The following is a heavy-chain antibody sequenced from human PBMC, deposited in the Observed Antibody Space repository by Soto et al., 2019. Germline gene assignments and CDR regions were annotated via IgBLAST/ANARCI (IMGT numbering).Heavy chain of an antibody. D-gene: IGHD6-19*01. V-gene: IGHV1-2*04. CDR2: INPNSGGT. CDR1: GYTFTGYY. Sequence: QVQLVQSGAEVKKPGASVKVSCKASGYTFTGYYMHWVRQAPGQGLEWMGWINPNSGGTNYAQKFQGWVTMTRDTSISTAYMELSRLRSDDTAVYYCARGGAVAPGGHNWFDPWGQGTLVTVSS. CDR3: ARGGAVAPGGHNWFDP. J-gene: IGHJ5*02.